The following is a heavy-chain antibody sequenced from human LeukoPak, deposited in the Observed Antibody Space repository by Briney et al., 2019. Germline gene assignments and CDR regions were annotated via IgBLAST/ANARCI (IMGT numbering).Heavy chain of an antibody. D-gene: IGHD6-19*01. CDR3: ARDEAAVAGSLDYYYYYMDV. CDR1: GFTFSSYW. J-gene: IGHJ6*03. CDR2: INSDGSST. Sequence: GGSLRLSCAASGFTFSSYWMHWVRQAPGKGLVWVSRINSDGSSTSYADSVKGRFTISRDNAKNTLYLQMNSLRAEDTAVYCCARDEAAVAGSLDYYYYYMDVWGKGTTVTVSS. V-gene: IGHV3-74*01.